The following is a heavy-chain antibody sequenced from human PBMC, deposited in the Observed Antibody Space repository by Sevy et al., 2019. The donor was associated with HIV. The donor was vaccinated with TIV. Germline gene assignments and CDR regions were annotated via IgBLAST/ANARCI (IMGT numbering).Heavy chain of an antibody. D-gene: IGHD2-2*01. CDR1: GFTFSSYW. CDR3: ARESGYYCSGTSSSSYVKEYSYGMDV. J-gene: IGHJ6*02. Sequence: GGSLRLSCVASGFTFSSYWMTWVRQAPGKGLEWVANIKQDGSEKYYVDSVKGRFTISRDNAKKSLYLEGTGLRDEYTAVYYCARESGYYCSGTSSSSYVKEYSYGMDVWGQGTTVTVSS. CDR2: IKQDGSEK. V-gene: IGHV3-7*03.